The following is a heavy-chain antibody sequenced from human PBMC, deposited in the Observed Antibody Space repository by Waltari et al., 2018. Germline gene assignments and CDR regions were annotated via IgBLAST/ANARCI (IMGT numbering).Heavy chain of an antibody. CDR1: GDSVSSNSAA. CDR3: ARDPGSSSRENYYGMDV. D-gene: IGHD6-6*01. CDR2: TYYRSKWYN. Sequence: QVQLQQSGPGLVKPSQTLSLTCAISGDSVSSNSAAWHWIRQSPSSGLEWLGRTYYRSKWYNDYAVSVKSRITINPDTSKNQFSLQLNSVTPEDTAVYYCARDPGSSSRENYYGMDVWGQGTTVTVSS. V-gene: IGHV6-1*01. J-gene: IGHJ6*02.